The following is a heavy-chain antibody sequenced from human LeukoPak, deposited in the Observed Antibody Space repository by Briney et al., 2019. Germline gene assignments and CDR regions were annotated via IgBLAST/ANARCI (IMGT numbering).Heavy chain of an antibody. CDR1: GFTFSSYS. D-gene: IGHD6-19*01. V-gene: IGHV3-21*01. J-gene: IGHJ4*02. CDR3: ARLAVAGTVY. CDR2: ISSSSSYI. Sequence: GGSLRLSCAASGFTFSSYSMNWVRQAPGKGLEGVSSISSSSSYIYYADSVKGRFTISRDKDKNSLYLQMNSLRAEDTAVYYCARLAVAGTVYWGQGTLVTVSS.